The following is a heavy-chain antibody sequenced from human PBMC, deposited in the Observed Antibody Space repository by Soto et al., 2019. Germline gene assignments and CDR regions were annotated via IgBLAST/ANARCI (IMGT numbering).Heavy chain of an antibody. CDR3: TTDPRGPGAAAADY. D-gene: IGHD6-13*01. Sequence: EVQLVESGGGLVKPGGSLRLSCAASGFTFSNAWMSWVRQAPGKGLEWVGRIKSKTDGGTTDYAAPVKGRFTISRDDSKNTLYLQMNSLKTEDTAVDYWTTDPRGPGAAAADYWGQGTLVTVSS. CDR1: GFTFSNAW. CDR2: IKSKTDGGTT. V-gene: IGHV3-15*01. J-gene: IGHJ4*02.